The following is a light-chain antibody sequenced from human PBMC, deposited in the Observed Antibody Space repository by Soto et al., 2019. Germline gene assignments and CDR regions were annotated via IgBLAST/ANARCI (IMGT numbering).Light chain of an antibody. J-gene: IGKJ4*01. V-gene: IGKV1-9*01. CDR1: QDISSY. Sequence: IQLTQSPSSLSASVGDRVTITCRASQDISSYLAWYQQKPGKAPKLLIHAISRLQSGVPSRFSSSGSGTDFTLAINSLQPEDFATYYCQQLNNYPLTFGGGTKVEIK. CDR2: AIS. CDR3: QQLNNYPLT.